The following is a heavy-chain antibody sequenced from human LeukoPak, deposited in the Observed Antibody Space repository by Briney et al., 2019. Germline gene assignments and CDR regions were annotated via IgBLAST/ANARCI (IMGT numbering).Heavy chain of an antibody. D-gene: IGHD1-26*01. CDR2: ISSSGSTI. CDR3: ASIRVGATTGDAFDI. CDR1: GFTFSDYY. Sequence: PGGSLRLSCAASGFTFSDYYMSWIRQAPGKGLEWVSYISSSGSTIYYADSVKGRFTISRDNAENSLYLQMNSLRAEDTAVYYCASIRVGATTGDAFDIWGQGTMVTVSS. J-gene: IGHJ3*02. V-gene: IGHV3-11*01.